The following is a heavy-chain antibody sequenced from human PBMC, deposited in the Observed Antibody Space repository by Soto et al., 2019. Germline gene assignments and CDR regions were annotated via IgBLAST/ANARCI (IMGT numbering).Heavy chain of an antibody. V-gene: IGHV3-74*01. J-gene: IGHJ6*03. CDR3: ARDRDYSPYYYYMDG. Sequence: GGSLRLSCAASGFTFSSYWMHWVRQAPGKGLVWVSRINSDGSSTSYADSVKGRFTISRDNAKNTLYLQMNSLRAEDTAVYYCARDRDYSPYYYYMDGWGKGTTVTVS. CDR1: GFTFSSYW. D-gene: IGHD4-4*01. CDR2: INSDGSST.